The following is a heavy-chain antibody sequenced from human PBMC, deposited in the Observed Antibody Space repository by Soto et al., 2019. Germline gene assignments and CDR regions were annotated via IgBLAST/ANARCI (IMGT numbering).Heavy chain of an antibody. Sequence: QVQPVQSGAEVKKPGSSEKVSCKASGGTFSSYSINWVRQAPGQGLEWMGEIIPSFGTANYAQKFQGRVTITADESTSTAYLALSSMISDDTAVYYCAIDGGRHSGGMDYWGQGTLVTVSS. CDR3: AIDGGRHSGGMDY. CDR2: IIPSFGTA. J-gene: IGHJ4*02. D-gene: IGHD2-15*01. V-gene: IGHV1-69*01. CDR1: GGTFSSYS.